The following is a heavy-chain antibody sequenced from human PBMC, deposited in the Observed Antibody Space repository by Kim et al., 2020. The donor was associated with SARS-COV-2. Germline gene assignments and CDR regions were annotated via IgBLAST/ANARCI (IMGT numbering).Heavy chain of an antibody. Sequence: VKGRFTISRDNSKNPVSLQMNSLRAEDTALYYCAREYYDFLSGYLHGGFDPWGQGTLVTVSS. V-gene: IGHV3-30*04. CDR3: AREYYDFLSGYLHGGFDP. J-gene: IGHJ5*02. D-gene: IGHD3-3*01.